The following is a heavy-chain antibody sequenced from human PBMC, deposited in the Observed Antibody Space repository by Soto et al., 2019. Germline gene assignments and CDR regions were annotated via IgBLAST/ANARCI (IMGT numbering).Heavy chain of an antibody. J-gene: IGHJ5*02. CDR2: IYHSGST. CDR3: ASYYGSGSYYSNWFDP. D-gene: IGHD3-10*01. Sequence: SETLSLTCAVPGGSISSGGYSWSWIRQPPGKGLEWIGYIYHSGSTYYNPSLKSRVTISVDRSKNQFSLKLSSVTAADTAVYYCASYYGSGSYYSNWFDPWGQGTLVTVS. V-gene: IGHV4-30-2*01. CDR1: GGSISSGGYS.